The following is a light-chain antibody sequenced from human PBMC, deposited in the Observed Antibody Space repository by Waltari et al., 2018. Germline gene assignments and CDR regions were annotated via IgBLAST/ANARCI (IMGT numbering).Light chain of an antibody. Sequence: QSVLTQPPSVSAAPGPQVTISCSGTSPNIGNNCVSWYQQLPGTAPKLLIYENNKRPSGIPDRFSGSKSGTSATLGITGLQTGDEADYYCGTWDSSLSAWVFGGGTKLTVL. CDR1: SPNIGNNC. J-gene: IGLJ3*02. CDR2: ENN. V-gene: IGLV1-51*02. CDR3: GTWDSSLSAWV.